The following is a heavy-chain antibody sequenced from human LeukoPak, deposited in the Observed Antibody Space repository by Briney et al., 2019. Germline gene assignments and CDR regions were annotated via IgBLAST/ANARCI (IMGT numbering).Heavy chain of an antibody. V-gene: IGHV4-34*01. J-gene: IGHJ4*02. D-gene: IGHD4-11*01. CDR3: ARVFYSNYAQFDY. CDR1: GGSFSDYY. CDR2: INHSGST. Sequence: PSETLSLXCAVYGGSFSDYYWSWIRQPPGKGLEWIGEINHSGSTNYNPSLKIRVTISADTSKNQLSLRLSSVTAADTAVYYCARVFYSNYAQFDYWGQGTLVTVSS.